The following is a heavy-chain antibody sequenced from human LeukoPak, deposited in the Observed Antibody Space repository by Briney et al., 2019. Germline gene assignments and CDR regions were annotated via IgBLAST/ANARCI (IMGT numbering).Heavy chain of an antibody. D-gene: IGHD2-15*01. V-gene: IGHV3-7*01. CDR2: IKYDGSES. Sequence: GGFLRLSCAASGLNNKFWMSWVRQAPGKGLEWAANIKYDGSESHHVDSVKGRFTISRDNATMSVYLQMNSLRAEDTAVYYCASQQDLEYSLSSGGYYFDHWGQGLLVTVSS. CDR1: GLNNKFW. CDR3: ASQQDLEYSLSSGGYYFDH. J-gene: IGHJ4*02.